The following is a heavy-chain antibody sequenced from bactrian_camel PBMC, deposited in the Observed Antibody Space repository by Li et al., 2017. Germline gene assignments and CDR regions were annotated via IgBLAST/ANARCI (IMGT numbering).Heavy chain of an antibody. D-gene: IGHD3*01. CDR3: AADPRGSGY. Sequence: DVQLVESGGGLVQPGGSLRLSCVVSSTYRYVNNCMGWFRQAPGKGLEWISVIHSGGSMTDYADSVKGRFTMFRDNAKNMLYLQMNSLKTEDTAVYHCAADPRGSGYWGQGTQVTVS. J-gene: IGHJ4*01. CDR2: IHSGGSMT. V-gene: IGHV3S40*01. CDR1: TYRYVNNC.